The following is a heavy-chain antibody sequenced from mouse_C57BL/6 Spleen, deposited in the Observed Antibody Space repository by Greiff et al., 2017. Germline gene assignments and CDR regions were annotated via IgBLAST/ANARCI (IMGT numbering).Heavy chain of an antibody. Sequence: QVHVKQSGAELAKPGASVKLSCKASGYTFTSYWMHWVNQRPGQGLEWIGYINPSSGYTKYNQKFKDKATLTADKSYSTAYMQLSSLTYEDSSVYYGARYDTTVVDYAMDYWGQGTSVTVSS. D-gene: IGHD1-1*01. V-gene: IGHV1-7*01. CDR1: GYTFTSYW. J-gene: IGHJ4*01. CDR2: INPSSGYT. CDR3: ARYDTTVVDYAMDY.